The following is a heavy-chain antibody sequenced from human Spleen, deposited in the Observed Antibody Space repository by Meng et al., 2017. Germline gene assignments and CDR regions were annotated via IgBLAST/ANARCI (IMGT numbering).Heavy chain of an antibody. CDR3: ARWTFDI. CDR2: IDNSGGTR. J-gene: IGHJ3*02. Sequence: GESLKISCAASGFTFGSYEMNWVRQAPGKGLEWVSYIDNSGGTRHYADSVKGRFTISRDNSKNTLYLQMNSLRAEDTAVYYCARWTFDIWGQGTMVTVSS. CDR1: GFTFGSYE. V-gene: IGHV3-48*03.